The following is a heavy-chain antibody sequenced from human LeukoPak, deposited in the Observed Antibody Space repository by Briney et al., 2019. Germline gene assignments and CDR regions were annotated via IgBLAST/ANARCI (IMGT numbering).Heavy chain of an antibody. CDR2: ISGSGGSA. CDR1: GFTFSSYA. D-gene: IGHD2-15*01. J-gene: IGHJ4*02. Sequence: GGSLRLSCAASGFTFSSYAMSWVRQAPGKGLEWVPAISGSGGSAYYADSVKGRFTISRDNSKNTLYLQMNSLRAEDTAVYYCAKGSGSSCYSPCDYWGQGILVTVSS. V-gene: IGHV3-23*01. CDR3: AKGSGSSCYSPCDY.